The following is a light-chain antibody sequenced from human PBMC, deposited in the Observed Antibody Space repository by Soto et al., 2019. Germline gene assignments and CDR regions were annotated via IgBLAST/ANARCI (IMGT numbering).Light chain of an antibody. CDR3: LLYYGGAQLWV. V-gene: IGLV7-43*01. CDR1: TGAVTSGYY. J-gene: IGLJ3*02. Sequence: QAVVTQEPSLTVSPGGTVTLTCASSTGAVTSGYYPNWFQQKPGQAPRALIYSTSNKHYWTPARFSGSLLGGKAALTLSGVQPEQEAEYYCLLYYGGAQLWVFGGGTKLTVL. CDR2: STS.